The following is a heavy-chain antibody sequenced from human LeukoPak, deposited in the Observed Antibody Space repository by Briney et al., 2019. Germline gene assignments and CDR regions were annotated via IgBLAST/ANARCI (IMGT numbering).Heavy chain of an antibody. Sequence: GGSLRLSCAASGFTFSSYAMSWVRQAPGKGLEWVSAISGSGGSTYYADSVKGRFTISRDSSKNTLYLQMNSLRAEDTAVYYCAKEPYSSSWYWGAFDIWGQGTMVTVSS. V-gene: IGHV3-23*01. CDR3: AKEPYSSSWYWGAFDI. J-gene: IGHJ3*02. CDR1: GFTFSSYA. CDR2: ISGSGGST. D-gene: IGHD6-13*01.